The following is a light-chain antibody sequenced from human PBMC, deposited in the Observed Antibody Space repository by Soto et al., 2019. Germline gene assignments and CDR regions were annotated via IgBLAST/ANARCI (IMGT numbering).Light chain of an antibody. CDR3: AAWDATLNGL. Sequence: QSVLTQPPSASGTPGQRVTISCSGSSSNIGSNTVNWYQQVPGTAPKLHIYSNNQRPSGVPDRFSGSKSGTSASLAISGLDSEDEADYYCAAWDATLNGLFGGGTKLTVL. CDR1: SSNIGSNT. V-gene: IGLV1-44*01. CDR2: SNN. J-gene: IGLJ2*01.